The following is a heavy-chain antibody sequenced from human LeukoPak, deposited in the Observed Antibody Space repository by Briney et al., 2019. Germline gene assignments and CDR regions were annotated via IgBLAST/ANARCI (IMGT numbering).Heavy chain of an antibody. CDR1: GFTFSSYE. CDR2: ISTSGRTT. CDR3: ARDGPGYSFDY. D-gene: IGHD5-18*01. J-gene: IGHJ4*02. V-gene: IGHV3-48*03. Sequence: PGGSLRLPCAASGFTFSSYEMHWVRQAPGKGLEWVSCISTSGRTTYYADSVKGRFAVSRDNARNSLYLQMNSLRAEDTAVYYCARDGPGYSFDYWGQGTLVTVSS.